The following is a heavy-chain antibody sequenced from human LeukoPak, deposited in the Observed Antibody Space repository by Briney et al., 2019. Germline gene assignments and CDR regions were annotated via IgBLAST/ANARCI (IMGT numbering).Heavy chain of an antibody. CDR3: AREKYCTNGVCYGPSGMDV. V-gene: IGHV4-59*01. J-gene: IGHJ6*02. D-gene: IGHD2-8*01. CDR2: IYYSGST. CDR1: GGSISSYY. Sequence: SETLSLTCTVSGGSISSYYWSWIWQPPGKGLECIGYIYYSGSTNYNPSLKSRVTISVDTSKNQFSLKLSSVTAADTAVYYCAREKYCTNGVCYGPSGMDVWGQGTTVTVSS.